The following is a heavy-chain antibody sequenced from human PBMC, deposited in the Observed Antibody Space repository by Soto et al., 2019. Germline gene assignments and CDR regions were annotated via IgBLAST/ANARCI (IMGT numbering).Heavy chain of an antibody. CDR1: RFTFYRYS. V-gene: IGHV3-21*01. Sequence: TLRLSCAASRFTFYRYSMNWVRPAQGRGLEWVSSISSISSYIYYADSVKGRFTISRDNAKNSLYLQMNSLRAEDTAVYYCARDGVTHSAFDIWGQGTRVTVS. CDR2: ISSISSYI. D-gene: IGHD2-21*02. J-gene: IGHJ3*02. CDR3: ARDGVTHSAFDI.